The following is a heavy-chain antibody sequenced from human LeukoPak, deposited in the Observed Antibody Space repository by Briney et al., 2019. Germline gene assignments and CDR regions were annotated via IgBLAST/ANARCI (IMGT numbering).Heavy chain of an antibody. CDR3: ARAHPSPHYFDY. CDR2: IWYDGSNK. V-gene: IGHV3-33*01. Sequence: PGRSLRLSCAASGFTFSSYGMHWVRQAPGKGLEWVAVIWYDGSNKYYADSVKGRFTISRGNSKNTLYLQMNSLRAEDTAVYYCARAHPSPHYFDYWGQGTLVTVSS. CDR1: GFTFSSYG. J-gene: IGHJ4*02.